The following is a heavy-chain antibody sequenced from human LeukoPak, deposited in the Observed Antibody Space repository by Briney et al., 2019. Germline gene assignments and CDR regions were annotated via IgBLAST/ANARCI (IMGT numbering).Heavy chain of an antibody. CDR1: GGSFSGYY. J-gene: IGHJ5*02. CDR3: ARGGVVVSLIGWNWFDP. CDR2: INHSGST. Sequence: SETLSLTCAVYGGSFSGYYWSWIRQPPGKGLEWIGEINHSGSTNYNPSLKSRVTISVDTSKNQFSLKLSSVTAADTAVYYCARGGVVVSLIGWNWFDPWGQGTLVTVSS. V-gene: IGHV4-34*01. D-gene: IGHD2-15*01.